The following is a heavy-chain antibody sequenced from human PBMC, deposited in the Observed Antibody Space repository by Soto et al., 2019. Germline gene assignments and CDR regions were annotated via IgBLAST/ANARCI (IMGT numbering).Heavy chain of an antibody. CDR1: GGSISNHY. CDR3: AGLYDYGDYCWFDP. J-gene: IGHJ5*02. CDR2: IYYSGST. Sequence: QVQLQESGPGLVKPSETLSLTCTVSGGSISNHYWSWIRQPPGKGLEWVGHIYYSGSTNYNPSLMSRVTISVDTSKNQFSLRLSSVTAADTAVYYCAGLYDYGDYCWFDPWGQGTLVTVSS. D-gene: IGHD4-17*01. V-gene: IGHV4-59*11.